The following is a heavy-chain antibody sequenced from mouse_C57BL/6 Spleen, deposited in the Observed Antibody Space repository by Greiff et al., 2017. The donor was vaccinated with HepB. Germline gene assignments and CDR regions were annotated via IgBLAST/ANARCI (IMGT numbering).Heavy chain of an antibody. V-gene: IGHV5-17*01. D-gene: IGHD2-3*01. CDR2: ISSGSSTI. CDR3: ASNEDGYYGYFDV. CDR1: GFTFSDYG. J-gene: IGHJ1*03. Sequence: EVMLVESGGGLVKPGGSLKLSCAASGFTFSDYGMHWVRQAPEKGLEWVAYISSGSSTIYYADTVKGRFTISRDNAKNTLFLQMTSLRSEDTAMYYCASNEDGYYGYFDVWGTGTTVTVSS.